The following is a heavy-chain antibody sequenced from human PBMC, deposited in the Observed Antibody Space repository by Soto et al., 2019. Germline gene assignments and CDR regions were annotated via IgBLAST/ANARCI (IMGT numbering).Heavy chain of an antibody. J-gene: IGHJ2*01. CDR2: LYANENT. V-gene: IGHV4-4*07. CDR3: ARDHPNWYFDL. Sequence: ETLSLTCTVSTASVNSYYWSWIRQPAGKGLEWIGRLYANENTDYNPSLRSRVTISVDTKRQFSLKLSSVTAADTAVYYCARDHPNWYFDLWGRGTPVTVSS. CDR1: TASVNSYY.